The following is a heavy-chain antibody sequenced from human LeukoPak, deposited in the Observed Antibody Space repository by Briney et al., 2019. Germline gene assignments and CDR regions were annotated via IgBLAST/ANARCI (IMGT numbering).Heavy chain of an antibody. CDR3: TGRESEYSSSSPMRY. CDR2: MNPNSGNT. D-gene: IGHD6-6*01. CDR1: GYTFTSYY. Sequence: GASVKLSRKASGYTFTSYYMHWVRHAPGHGLEWKGWMNPNSGNTGYAHNSHGRVTITRNTTVSKAYMQLISLMSEDAAVYYCTGRESEYSSSSPMRYWGQGTLVTVCS. V-gene: IGHV1-8*02. J-gene: IGHJ4*02.